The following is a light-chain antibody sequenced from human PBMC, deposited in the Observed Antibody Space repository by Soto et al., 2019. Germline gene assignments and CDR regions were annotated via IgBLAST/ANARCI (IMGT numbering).Light chain of an antibody. V-gene: IGKV3-15*01. J-gene: IGKJ2*01. CDR2: GAS. Sequence: EIVMTQSPATLSVSPGERATLSCRASQSVSSNLAWYQQKPGQAPRLLIYGASTRATGIPARFSGSGSGTEFTRPISSRQSEDFAVYYCQQYNNWPPYTFGQGTKLEIK. CDR1: QSVSSN. CDR3: QQYNNWPPYT.